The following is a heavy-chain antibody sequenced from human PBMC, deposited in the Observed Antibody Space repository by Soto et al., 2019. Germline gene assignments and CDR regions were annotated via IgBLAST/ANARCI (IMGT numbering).Heavy chain of an antibody. CDR2: ISGSGCSI. J-gene: IGHJ6*02. V-gene: IGHV3-23*01. CDR3: VKGYWKGDV. Sequence: EVQLLESGGGLVQPGGSLRLSCAASGFTFSTYAMNWVRQAPGNGLEWVSAISGSGCSIHYADSVKGRFTISRENSNNTLYLQMNSRRDEVTAVYHCVKGYWKGDVWGQGTTVTVSS. CDR1: GFTFSTYA. D-gene: IGHD1-1*01.